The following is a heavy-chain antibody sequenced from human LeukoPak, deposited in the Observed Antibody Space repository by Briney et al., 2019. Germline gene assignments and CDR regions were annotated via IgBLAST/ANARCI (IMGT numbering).Heavy chain of an antibody. CDR1: GGSISSYY. Sequence: SETLSLTCTVSGGSISSYYWSWIRQPAGKGLEWIGRIYTSGSTNYNPSLKSRVTMSVDTSKNQFSLKLSSVTAADTAVYYCARDIRDGYNTLFDYWGQGTLVTVSS. D-gene: IGHD5-24*01. V-gene: IGHV4-4*07. CDR2: IYTSGST. J-gene: IGHJ4*02. CDR3: ARDIRDGYNTLFDY.